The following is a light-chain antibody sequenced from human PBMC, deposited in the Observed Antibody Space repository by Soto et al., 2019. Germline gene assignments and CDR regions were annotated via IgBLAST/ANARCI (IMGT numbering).Light chain of an antibody. Sequence: QSALTQPASVSGSPGQSITISCTGTSSDVGSYNLVSWYQQHPGKAPKLMIYEGSKRPSGVSNRFSGSKSGNTASLTISGLQAEDEADYYCCSYAGSNIVYVFGTGTKLTVL. CDR3: CSYAGSNIVYV. CDR2: EGS. CDR1: SSDVGSYNL. V-gene: IGLV2-23*01. J-gene: IGLJ1*01.